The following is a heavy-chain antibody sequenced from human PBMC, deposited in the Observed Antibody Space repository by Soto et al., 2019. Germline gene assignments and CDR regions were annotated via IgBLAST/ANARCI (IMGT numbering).Heavy chain of an antibody. D-gene: IGHD5-12*01. CDR1: GHSIRSGYY. CDR2: IYHSGNT. Sequence: SETLSLTCAVYGHSIRSGYYWGWIRQPPGKGLEWIGSIYHSGNTYYNPSLKSRVSISLDTSKTQFSLKLSSVTAADTAVYYCARGADIEATTGDAFDIWGQGTMVTVSS. V-gene: IGHV4-38-2*01. CDR3: ARGADIEATTGDAFDI. J-gene: IGHJ3*02.